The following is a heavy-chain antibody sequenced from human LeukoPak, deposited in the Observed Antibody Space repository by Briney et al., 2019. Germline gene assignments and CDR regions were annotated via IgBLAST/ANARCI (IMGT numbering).Heavy chain of an antibody. V-gene: IGHV3-7*01. CDR2: IKQDGSEK. Sequence: GGSLRLSCAASGFTFSSYAMSGVRQAPGKGLEWVANIKQDGSEKYYVAAVKGRFPISRDNAKSSLYVQMNSLRAEDTAVYYCARDDDYYDSSGYYYDYFDYWGQGTLVTVSS. D-gene: IGHD3-22*01. J-gene: IGHJ4*02. CDR3: ARDDDYYDSSGYYYDYFDY. CDR1: GFTFSSYA.